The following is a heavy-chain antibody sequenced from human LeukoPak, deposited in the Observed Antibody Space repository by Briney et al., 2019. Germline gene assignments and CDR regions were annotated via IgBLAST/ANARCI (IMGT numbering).Heavy chain of an antibody. V-gene: IGHV1-18*01. CDR2: ISAYNGNT. J-gene: IGHJ4*02. Sequence: ASVKVSCKASGYTFTSYGISWVRQAPGQGLEWMGWISAYNGNTNYAQKLQGRVTMTTDTSTSTAYMELRGLRSDDTAVYYCARVNGARYCSGGSCYFHYWGQGTLVTVSS. CDR1: GYTFTSYG. D-gene: IGHD2-15*01. CDR3: ARVNGARYCSGGSCYFHY.